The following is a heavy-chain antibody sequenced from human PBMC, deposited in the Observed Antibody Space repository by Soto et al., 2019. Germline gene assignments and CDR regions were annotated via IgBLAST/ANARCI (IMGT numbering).Heavy chain of an antibody. CDR1: GFTFSSYA. CDR2: ISGSGGTT. D-gene: IGHD6-19*01. CDR3: AKTANGWFSAFDI. Sequence: EVQLLESGGGLVQPGGSLRLSCAASGFTFSSYAMSWVRQAPGKGLEWVSAISGSGGTTYYADSVKGRFTFSRHNSKNTLYLQMNSLRAEDTPVYYCAKTANGWFSAFDIWGQGTMVTVSS. J-gene: IGHJ3*02. V-gene: IGHV3-23*01.